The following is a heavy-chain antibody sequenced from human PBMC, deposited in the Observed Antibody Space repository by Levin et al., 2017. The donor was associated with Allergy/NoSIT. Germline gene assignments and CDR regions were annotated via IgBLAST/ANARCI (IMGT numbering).Heavy chain of an antibody. CDR3: ARATLQHDYGDYDY. CDR2: IYYSGST. D-gene: IGHD4-17*01. CDR1: GGSVSSGSYY. Sequence: PSQTLSLTCTVSGGSVSSGSYYWSWIRQPPGKGLEWIGYIYYSGSTNYNPSLKSRVTISVDTSKNQFSLKLSSVTAADTAVYYCARATLQHDYGDYDYWGQGTLVTVSS. V-gene: IGHV4-61*01. J-gene: IGHJ4*02.